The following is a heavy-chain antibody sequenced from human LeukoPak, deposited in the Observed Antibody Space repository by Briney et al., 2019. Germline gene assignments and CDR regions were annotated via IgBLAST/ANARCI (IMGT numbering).Heavy chain of an antibody. D-gene: IGHD3-22*01. CDR3: ASGTWGFYDTTVGVY. V-gene: IGHV4-34*01. J-gene: IGHJ4*02. CDR1: GGSFSGYY. Sequence: SETLSLTCAVYGGSFSGYYRSWIRQPPGKGLEWIGEINHSGSTYYNPSLKSRVTISVDTSKNQFSLKLSSVTAADTAVFYCASGTWGFYDTTVGVYWGQGTLVTVSS. CDR2: INHSGST.